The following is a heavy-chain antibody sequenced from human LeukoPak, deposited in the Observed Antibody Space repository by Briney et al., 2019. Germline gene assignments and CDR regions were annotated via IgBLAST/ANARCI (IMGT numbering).Heavy chain of an antibody. J-gene: IGHJ4*02. V-gene: IGHV3-30*01. CDR2: ISYDGSNK. CDR3: ARYQLQFDY. CDR1: GFTFSSYA. D-gene: IGHD2-2*01. Sequence: GGSLRLSCASSGFTFSSYAMHWVRQAPGKGLEWVAVISYDGSNKYYADSVKGRFTISRDDSKNTLYLQMNSLRAEDTAVYYCARYQLQFDYWGQGTLVTVSS.